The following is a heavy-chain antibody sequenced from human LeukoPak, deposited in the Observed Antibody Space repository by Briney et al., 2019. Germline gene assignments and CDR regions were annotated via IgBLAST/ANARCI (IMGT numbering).Heavy chain of an antibody. CDR1: GGSFSGYY. CDR2: INHSGST. D-gene: IGHD6-19*01. CDR3: ARMTVAVAGYYFQH. Sequence: ASETLSLTCAVYGGSFSGYYWSWIRQPPGKGLEWIGEINHSGSTNYNPSLKSRVTISVDTSKNQFSLKLSSVTAADTAVYYCARMTVAVAGYYFQHWGQGTLVTVPS. J-gene: IGHJ1*01. V-gene: IGHV4-34*01.